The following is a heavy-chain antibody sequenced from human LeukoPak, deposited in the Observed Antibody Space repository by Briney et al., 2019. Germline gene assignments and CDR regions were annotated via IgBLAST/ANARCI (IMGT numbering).Heavy chain of an antibody. J-gene: IGHJ4*02. CDR3: ARGRVAGAN. CDR1: GGSISGYY. Sequence: SETLSLTCTVSGGSISGYYWSWIRQPPGKGLEWIGCIYYTGSTNYNPFLKSRITISVDTPKNQFSLKLSSVTAADTAVYYCARGRVAGANWGQGTLLTVSS. V-gene: IGHV4-59*01. CDR2: IYYTGST. D-gene: IGHD6-19*01.